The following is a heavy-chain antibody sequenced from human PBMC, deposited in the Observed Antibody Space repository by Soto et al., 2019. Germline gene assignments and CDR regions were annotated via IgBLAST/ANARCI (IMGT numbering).Heavy chain of an antibody. CDR3: ARGGLKYSSGLYLKRGAGYYYGMDV. Sequence: QVQLQQWGAGLLKPSETLSLTCAVYGGSFSGYYWSWIRQPPGKGLEWIGEINHSGSTNYNPSLKSRVTISVDTSKNQFSLKLSSVTAADTAVYYCARGGLKYSSGLYLKRGAGYYYGMDVWGQGTTVTVSS. D-gene: IGHD6-19*01. CDR2: INHSGST. V-gene: IGHV4-34*01. CDR1: GGSFSGYY. J-gene: IGHJ6*02.